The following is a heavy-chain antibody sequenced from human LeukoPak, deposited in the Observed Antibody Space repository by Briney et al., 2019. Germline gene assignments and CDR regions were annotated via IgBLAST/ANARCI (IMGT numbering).Heavy chain of an antibody. J-gene: IGHJ5*02. Sequence: PSETLSLTCTVSGGSISSSSYYWGWIRQPPGKGLEWIGSIYYSGSTYYNPSLKSRVTISVDTSKNQFSLKLSSVTAADTAVYYCARDHDGSTYDSSGYYSRSWFDPWGQGTLVTVSS. CDR2: IYYSGST. CDR1: GGSISSSSYY. V-gene: IGHV4-39*07. D-gene: IGHD3-22*01. CDR3: ARDHDGSTYDSSGYYSRSWFDP.